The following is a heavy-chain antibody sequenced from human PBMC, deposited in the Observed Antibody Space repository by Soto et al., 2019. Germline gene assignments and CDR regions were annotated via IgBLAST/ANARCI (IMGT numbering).Heavy chain of an antibody. J-gene: IGHJ4*02. CDR3: ARVGHRGYLAILTDY. Sequence: SETLSLTCTVSGDSLSSGGHYWSWIRQHPGKGLEWIGHIYDSVNTYYSPSLRSRVTISADMSKNQFSLNLRSVTAADTAVYYCARVGHRGYLAILTDYWGQGTLVTVSS. V-gene: IGHV4-31*03. D-gene: IGHD3-9*01. CDR1: GDSLSSGGHY. CDR2: IYDSVNT.